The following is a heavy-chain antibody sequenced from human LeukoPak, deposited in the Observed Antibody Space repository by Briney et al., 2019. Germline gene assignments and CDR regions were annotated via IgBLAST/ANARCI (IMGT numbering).Heavy chain of an antibody. Sequence: PSETLSLTCTVSGYSISSGYYWGWIRQPPGKGLEWIGSIYHSGSTYYNPSLKSRVTISVDTSKNQFSLKLSSVTAADTAVYYCARDLTLKTYGDSTINWFDPWGQGTLVTVSS. D-gene: IGHD4-17*01. V-gene: IGHV4-38-2*02. CDR1: GYSISSGYY. J-gene: IGHJ5*02. CDR2: IYHSGST. CDR3: ARDLTLKTYGDSTINWFDP.